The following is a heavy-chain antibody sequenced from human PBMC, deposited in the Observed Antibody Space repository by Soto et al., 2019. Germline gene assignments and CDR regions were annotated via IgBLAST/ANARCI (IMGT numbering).Heavy chain of an antibody. D-gene: IGHD2-2*01. V-gene: IGHV3-11*01. CDR1: GFTFSVSY. J-gene: IGHJ4*02. Sequence: GGSLRLSCAASGFTFSVSYMSWIRQAPGKGLEWGSYISSNGSIIYYAGTVKGRFNISRDNAKNSLNLQMNSLRAEDTAVYYCARELGYCSSTSCYDPRFDYWGQGTLVTVSS. CDR2: ISSNGSII. CDR3: ARELGYCSSTSCYDPRFDY.